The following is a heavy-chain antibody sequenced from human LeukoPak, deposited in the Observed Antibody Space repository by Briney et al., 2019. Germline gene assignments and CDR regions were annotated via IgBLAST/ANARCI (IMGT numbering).Heavy chain of an antibody. V-gene: IGHV3-23*01. D-gene: IGHD3-10*01. CDR3: ARDRYGSIDY. CDR2: ISGSGGTT. CDR1: GFTFSSYA. J-gene: IGHJ4*02. Sequence: PGGSLRLSCAASGFTFSSYAMSWVRQAPGKGLEWVSTISGSGGTTYYADSVKGRFTISRDNAKNSLYLQMNSLRAEDTAVYHCARDRYGSIDYWGQGTLVTVSS.